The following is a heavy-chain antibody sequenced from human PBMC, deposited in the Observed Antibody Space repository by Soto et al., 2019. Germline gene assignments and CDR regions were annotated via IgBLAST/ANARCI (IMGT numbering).Heavy chain of an antibody. CDR2: IKPDGSEK. V-gene: IGHV3-7*01. J-gene: IGHJ3*01. D-gene: IGHD3-22*01. CDR3: ARDQLYYNDISGRPLNAFDV. Sequence: GGSLRLSCRASGFTFNTYWMSWVRQAPGKGLEWVANIKPDGSEKWYVDSVKGRFTISRDNAKNSLYLQMISLRAEDTAVYYCARDQLYYNDISGRPLNAFDVWGQGTMVTVS. CDR1: GFTFNTYW.